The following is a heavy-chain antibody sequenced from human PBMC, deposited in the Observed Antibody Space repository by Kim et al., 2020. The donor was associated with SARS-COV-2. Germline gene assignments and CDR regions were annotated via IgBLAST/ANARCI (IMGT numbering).Heavy chain of an antibody. V-gene: IGHV1-18*01. CDR3: ARDGLAYCGGDCFFDF. J-gene: IGHJ4*02. Sequence: QKIQGRVTMTTDTSTGTAYMKLRSLRSDDTAVYYCARDGLAYCGGDCFFDFWGQGTLVTVSS. D-gene: IGHD2-21*02.